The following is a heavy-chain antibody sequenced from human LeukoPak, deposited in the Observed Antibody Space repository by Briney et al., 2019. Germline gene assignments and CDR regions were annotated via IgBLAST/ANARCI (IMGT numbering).Heavy chain of an antibody. Sequence: GGSLRLSCAASGFTFSSYGMRWVRQAPGKGLEWVSATSTSGGSAYYADSVKGRFTISRDNSKNTLYLQMDSLRADDTAVYYCARYSGSYYYPPAWDLWGQGTLVTVSS. CDR2: TSTSGGSA. J-gene: IGHJ4*02. CDR1: GFTFSSYG. D-gene: IGHD1-26*01. V-gene: IGHV3-23*01. CDR3: ARYSGSYYYPPAWDL.